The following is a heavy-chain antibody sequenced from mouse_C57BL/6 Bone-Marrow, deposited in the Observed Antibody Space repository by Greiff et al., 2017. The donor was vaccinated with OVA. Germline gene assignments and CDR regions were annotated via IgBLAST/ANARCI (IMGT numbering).Heavy chain of an antibody. D-gene: IGHD2-5*01. CDR3: TSHYSNYLAWFAY. CDR1: GYTFTDYE. V-gene: IGHV1-15*01. Sequence: QVQLQQSGAELVRPGASVTLSCKASGYTFTDYEMHWVKQTPVHGLEWIGAIDPETGGTAYNQKFKGKAILTADKSSSTAYMELRSLTSEDSAVYYCTSHYSNYLAWFAYWGQGTLVTVSA. CDR2: IDPETGGT. J-gene: IGHJ3*01.